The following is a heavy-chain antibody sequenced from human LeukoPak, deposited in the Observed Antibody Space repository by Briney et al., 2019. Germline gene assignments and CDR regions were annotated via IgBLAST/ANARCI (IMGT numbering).Heavy chain of an antibody. V-gene: IGHV3-20*04. Sequence: RTGGSLRLSCAASGFTFNDYGMSWVRQGPGKGLEWVSGINWNGGYTAYADSVRGRFTISRDNAKNSLYLQMNSLTAGDTALYYCARNYYDSSVASDYWGQGTLVTVS. D-gene: IGHD3-22*01. CDR3: ARNYYDSSVASDY. CDR1: GFTFNDYG. J-gene: IGHJ4*01. CDR2: INWNGGYT.